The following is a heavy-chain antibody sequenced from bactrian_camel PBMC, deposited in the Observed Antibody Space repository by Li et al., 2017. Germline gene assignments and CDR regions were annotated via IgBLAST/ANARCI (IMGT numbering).Heavy chain of an antibody. V-gene: IGHV3S1*01. D-gene: IGHD3*01. Sequence: VQLVESGGGSVQAGGSLRLSCSVYGDTSNSACMAWFRAAPGDEREGVAAIDSDGNTKYRESVKGRFTISKDKNEKSLILEMNNLKLEDTGMYYCAADFPFGRLLERLWVAHVGPRYLGQGTQVTVS. CDR3: AADFPFGRLLERLWVAHVGPRY. CDR2: IDSDGNT. CDR1: GDTSNSAC. J-gene: IGHJ4*01.